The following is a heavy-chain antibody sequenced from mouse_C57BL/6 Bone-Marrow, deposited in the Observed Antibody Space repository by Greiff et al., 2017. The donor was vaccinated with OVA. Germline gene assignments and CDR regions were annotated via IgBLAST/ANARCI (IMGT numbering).Heavy chain of an antibody. D-gene: IGHD2-1*01. V-gene: IGHV1-72*01. CDR3: ARSWGNSPWFAY. J-gene: IGHJ3*01. Sequence: QVQLQQPGAELVKPGASVKLSCKASGYTFTSYWMHWVKQRPGQGLEWIGRIDPNSGGTKYNEKFKSKATLTVDKPSSTAYMQLSSLTSEDSAVYYCARSWGNSPWFAYWGQGTLVTVSA. CDR1: GYTFTSYW. CDR2: IDPNSGGT.